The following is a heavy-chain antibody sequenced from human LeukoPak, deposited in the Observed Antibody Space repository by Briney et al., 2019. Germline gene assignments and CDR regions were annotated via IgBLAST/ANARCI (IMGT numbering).Heavy chain of an antibody. Sequence: GASVTVSSTASGGTFTSYAISWVRHAPGQGLEWMGRSIPLLGVANYAQKCQGRVTITADKSTSTAYMELSSLRSEDTAVYYCARGANPVSIAVAVYYYGMDGWGQGTTVTVSS. D-gene: IGHD6-19*01. CDR3: ARGANPVSIAVAVYYYGMDG. V-gene: IGHV1-69*04. CDR1: GGTFTSYA. CDR2: SIPLLGVA. J-gene: IGHJ6*02.